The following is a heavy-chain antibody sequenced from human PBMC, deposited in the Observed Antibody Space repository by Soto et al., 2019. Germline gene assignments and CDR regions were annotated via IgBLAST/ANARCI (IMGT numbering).Heavy chain of an antibody. Sequence: GGSLRLSCAASGFTFSSYGMHWVRQAPGKGLEWVAVISYDGSNKYYADSVKGRFTISRDNSKKTLYLQMNSLRAEDTAVYYCAKVFGGHWAHRQYSSSSLDLDYWGQGTLVTVSS. CDR3: AKVFGGHWAHRQYSSSSLDLDY. CDR2: ISYDGSNK. V-gene: IGHV3-30*18. D-gene: IGHD6-6*01. J-gene: IGHJ4*02. CDR1: GFTFSSYG.